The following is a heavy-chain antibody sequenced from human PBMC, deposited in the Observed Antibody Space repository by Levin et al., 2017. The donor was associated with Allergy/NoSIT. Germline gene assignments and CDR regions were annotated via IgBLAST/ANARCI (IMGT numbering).Heavy chain of an antibody. D-gene: IGHD2-2*01. CDR3: TTDVVVIPADLTVYYHHGMDV. CDR2: IKRNTDGGTT. J-gene: IGHJ6*02. V-gene: IGHV3-15*01. Sequence: LSLTCVASGFSFNDAWMSWVRQAPGKGLEWVGRIKRNTDGGTTDYAAPVEGRFTISRDDSKNTLYLEMNSLKTEDTAVYYCTTDVVVIPADLTVYYHHGMDVWGQGTTVTVSS. CDR1: GFSFNDAW.